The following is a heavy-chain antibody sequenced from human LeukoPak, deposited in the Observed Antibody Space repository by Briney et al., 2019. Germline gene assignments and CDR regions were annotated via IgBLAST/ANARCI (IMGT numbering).Heavy chain of an antibody. D-gene: IGHD2-15*01. V-gene: IGHV4-4*09. CDR3: ARLYCSGGSCYSYYYYMDV. Sequence: PSETLSLTCTVSGGSISSYYWSWIRQPPGKGLEWIGYIYTSGSTNYNPSLKSRVTISVDTSKNQFSLKLSSVTAADTAVYYCARLYCSGGSCYSYYYYMDVWGKGTTVTVSS. CDR1: GGSISSYY. CDR2: IYTSGST. J-gene: IGHJ6*03.